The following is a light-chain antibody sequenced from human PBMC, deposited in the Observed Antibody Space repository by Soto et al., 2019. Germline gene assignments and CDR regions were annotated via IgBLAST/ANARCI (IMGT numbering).Light chain of an antibody. CDR2: AAS. J-gene: IGKJ2*01. V-gene: IGKV1-12*01. CDR3: QQANSFPYT. Sequence: DIQMTQAPSSVSASVGDRVTITCRASQGISSWLAWYQHKPGKAPKLLIYAASSLQSGVPSRFSGSGSGTDFTLTISCLQPEDFATYYCQQANSFPYTFGQGTKVEIK. CDR1: QGISSW.